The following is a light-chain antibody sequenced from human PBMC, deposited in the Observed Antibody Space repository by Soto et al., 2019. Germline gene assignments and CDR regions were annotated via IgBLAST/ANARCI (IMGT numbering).Light chain of an antibody. V-gene: IGKV3-15*01. CDR3: QQYNKWAPLT. CDR2: DAS. CDR1: QSVSSD. J-gene: IGKJ4*02. Sequence: EIWMTQSQATLSVSPGERATLSCRASQSVSSDLAWYRQKPGQAPRLLLYDASTRATGIPVRFSGSGSGTEFTLTISSLQSEDFALYYCQQYNKWAPLTFGGGTKVEI.